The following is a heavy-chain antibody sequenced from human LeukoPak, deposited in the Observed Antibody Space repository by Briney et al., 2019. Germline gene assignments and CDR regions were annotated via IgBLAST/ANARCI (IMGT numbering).Heavy chain of an antibody. CDR1: GFIFSNYA. D-gene: IGHD3-9*01. CDR2: IGGRDGGT. CDR3: AKWGDYDILIGYYDSDY. Sequence: GASLRLSCAASGFIFSNYAMSWVRQAPGKGLEWVSAIGGRDGGTYYADSVKGRFTVSRDDPKNTLYLQMNTLRAEDTAVYYCAKWGDYDILIGYYDSDYWGQGTLVTVSS. J-gene: IGHJ4*02. V-gene: IGHV3-23*01.